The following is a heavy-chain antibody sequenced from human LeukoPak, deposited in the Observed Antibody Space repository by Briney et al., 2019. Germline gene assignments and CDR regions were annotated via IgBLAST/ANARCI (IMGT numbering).Heavy chain of an antibody. CDR1: GFTFSSYS. J-gene: IGHJ5*02. CDR2: ISSSSSYI. D-gene: IGHD3-22*01. V-gene: IGHV3-21*01. CDR3: ARDSSGYFHWFDP. Sequence: GGSLRLSCAASGFTFSSYSMNWVRQAPGKGLEWVSSISSSSSYIYYADSVKGRFTISRDNAKNSLYLQMNSLRAEDTAVYYCARDSSGYFHWFDPWGQGTLVTVSS.